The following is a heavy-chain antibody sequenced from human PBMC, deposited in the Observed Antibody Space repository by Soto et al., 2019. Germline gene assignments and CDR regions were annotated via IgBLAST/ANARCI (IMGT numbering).Heavy chain of an antibody. D-gene: IGHD3-16*01. V-gene: IGHV3-23*01. CDR3: AKNGDFDYDAFDV. Sequence: GSLRLSCAASGSTIRRYAMSWVRQAPGKGLEWVSGITGNSARIYYADSVKGRFSISRDNSKNTLYLQMDTLRAEDTAVYYCAKNGDFDYDAFDVWGQGTVVTVSS. CDR2: ITGNSARI. J-gene: IGHJ3*01. CDR1: GSTIRRYA.